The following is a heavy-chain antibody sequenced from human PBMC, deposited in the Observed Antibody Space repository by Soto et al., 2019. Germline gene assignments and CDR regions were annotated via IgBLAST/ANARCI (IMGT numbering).Heavy chain of an antibody. CDR2: IGTAGDT. V-gene: IGHV3-13*01. CDR3: ARGPGGYCSGGSCYPFDY. J-gene: IGHJ4*02. CDR1: GFTFSSYD. D-gene: IGHD2-15*01. Sequence: GSLRLSCAASGFTFSSYDMHWVRQATGKGLEWVSAIGTAGDTYYPGSVKGRFTISRENAKNSLYLQMNSLRAGDTAVYYCARGPGGYCSGGSCYPFDYWGQGTRVTVSS.